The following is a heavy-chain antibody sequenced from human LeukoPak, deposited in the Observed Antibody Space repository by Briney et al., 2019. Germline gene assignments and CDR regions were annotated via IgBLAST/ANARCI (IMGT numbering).Heavy chain of an antibody. V-gene: IGHV3-33*01. J-gene: IGHJ4*02. CDR1: GFTFSSYG. CDR2: IWYDGSNK. D-gene: IGHD2-21*02. Sequence: GGSLRLSCAASGFTFSSYGMHWVRQAPGKGLEWVAVIWYDGSNKYYADSVKGRFTISRDNSKNTLYLQMNSLRAEDTAVYYCARDPQTFCGGDCYSFGYWGQGTLVTVSS. CDR3: ARDPQTFCGGDCYSFGY.